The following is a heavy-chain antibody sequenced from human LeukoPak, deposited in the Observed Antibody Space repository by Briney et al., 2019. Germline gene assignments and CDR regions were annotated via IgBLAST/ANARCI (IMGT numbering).Heavy chain of an antibody. D-gene: IGHD3-22*01. J-gene: IGHJ4*02. CDR2: ISSSSSYI. Sequence: GGSLRLSCAASGFTFSSYSMNWVRQAPGKGLEWVSSISSSSSYIYYADSVKGRFTISRDNAKNSLYLQMYSLRAADTAVYYCARDYYDSSGYYSFDYWGQGTLVTVSS. V-gene: IGHV3-21*01. CDR3: ARDYYDSSGYYSFDY. CDR1: GFTFSSYS.